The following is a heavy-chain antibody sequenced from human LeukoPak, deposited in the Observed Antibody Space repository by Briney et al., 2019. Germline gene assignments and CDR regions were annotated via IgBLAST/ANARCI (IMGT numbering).Heavy chain of an antibody. CDR2: IYSGGDT. D-gene: IGHD3-22*01. CDR3: GRLRSSGYLVQY. CDR1: GFTVSSNY. Sequence: PGGSLRLSCSPSGFTVSSNYMSSVRQAPGKGLEWVSVIYSGGDTYYADSVKGRFTISRDNSKNTLYLQMNSLRVDDTAVYYCGRLRSSGYLVQYWGQGTLVTVSS. V-gene: IGHV3-53*01. J-gene: IGHJ4*02.